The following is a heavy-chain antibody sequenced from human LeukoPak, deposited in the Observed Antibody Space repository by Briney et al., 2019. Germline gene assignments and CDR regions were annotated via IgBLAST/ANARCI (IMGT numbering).Heavy chain of an antibody. CDR3: AREQRPGAPFY. CDR2: IYYSGST. Sequence: SETLSLTCTVSGGSIRSYYWCWIRQPPGKGLEWTGYIYYSGSTNYNPSLKSRVTISVATSKKQFSLKLSSGTAADTAVYFCAREQRPGAPFYWGQGTLVTVSS. J-gene: IGHJ4*02. V-gene: IGHV4-59*01. CDR1: GGSIRSYY.